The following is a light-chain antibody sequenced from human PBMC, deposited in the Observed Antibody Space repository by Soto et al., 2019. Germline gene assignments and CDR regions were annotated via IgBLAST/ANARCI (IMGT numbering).Light chain of an antibody. J-gene: IGLJ2*01. CDR3: CSYAGSSTWV. V-gene: IGLV2-23*01. CDR1: SSDVGSYNL. Sequence: QSALTQPASVSGSPGQSITISCTGTSSDVGSYNLVSWYQQHPGKAPKLMIYEGSKRPSGVSKRFSGSKSGNTASLTISGLQAEDEADYYCCSYAGSSTWVFGGRTKVTVL. CDR2: EGS.